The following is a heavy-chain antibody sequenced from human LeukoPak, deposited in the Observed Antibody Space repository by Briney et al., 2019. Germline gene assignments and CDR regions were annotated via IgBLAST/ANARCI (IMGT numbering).Heavy chain of an antibody. D-gene: IGHD2-21*02. CDR2: ISAYNGNT. CDR1: GYTFTSYG. CDR3: ARGRVVVTADYYFDY. Sequence: ASVKVSCKASGYTFTSYGISWVRQAPGQGLEWMGWISAYNGNTNYAQKLQGRVTMTTDTSTSTAYMELRSLRSDDTAVYYCARGRVVVTADYYFDYWGQGTLVTVSS. J-gene: IGHJ4*02. V-gene: IGHV1-18*01.